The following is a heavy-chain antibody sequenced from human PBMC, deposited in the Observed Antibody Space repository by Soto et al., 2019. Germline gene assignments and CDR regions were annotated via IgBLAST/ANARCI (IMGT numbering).Heavy chain of an antibody. V-gene: IGHV4-59*01. D-gene: IGHD1-26*01. CDR2: IYYSGRT. CDR3: ARRYGGNFDY. Sequence: QVQLQESGPGLVKPSETLSLTCTVSGGSINNYYWSWIRQPPGKGLEWIGYIYYSGRTNYNPSLKGRVTISVETSKNQFSLKLGPVTAADTAVYFCARRYGGNFDYWGQGPLVTVSS. J-gene: IGHJ4*02. CDR1: GGSINNYY.